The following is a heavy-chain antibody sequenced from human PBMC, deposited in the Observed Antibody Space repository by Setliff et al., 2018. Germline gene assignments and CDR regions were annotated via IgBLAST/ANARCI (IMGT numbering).Heavy chain of an antibody. CDR1: GYNFAESI. V-gene: IGHV1-18*01. Sequence: ASVKVSCKASGYNFAESIVSWVRQAPGQGLEWMGWISAYNGHTYSAQKFQGRVTMTTDTSTSTAYMELRSLTPDDTAVYYCSRLVRYCTARTCQTASGAEIWGQGTLVTVSS. D-gene: IGHD2-8*02. CDR2: ISAYNGHT. J-gene: IGHJ4*02. CDR3: SRLVRYCTARTCQTASGAEI.